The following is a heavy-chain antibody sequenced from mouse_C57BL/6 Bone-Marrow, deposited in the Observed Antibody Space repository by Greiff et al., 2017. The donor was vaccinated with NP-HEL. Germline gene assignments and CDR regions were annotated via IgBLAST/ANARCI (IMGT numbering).Heavy chain of an antibody. Sequence: QVQLQQPGAELVKPGASVKMSCKASGYTFTSYWITWVKQRPGQGLEWIGDIYPGSGSTKYNEKFKSKATLTVDTSSSTAYMQLSSLTSEDSAVYYCAREDFYGNPYYFDYWGQGTTLTVSS. D-gene: IGHD2-1*01. J-gene: IGHJ2*01. V-gene: IGHV1-55*01. CDR1: GYTFTSYW. CDR2: IYPGSGST. CDR3: AREDFYGNPYYFDY.